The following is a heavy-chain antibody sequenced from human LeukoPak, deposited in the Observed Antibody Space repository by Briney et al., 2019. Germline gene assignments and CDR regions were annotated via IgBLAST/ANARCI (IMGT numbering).Heavy chain of an antibody. CDR3: ARDGTYTDYDPDFDI. CDR1: GFTFSTYW. J-gene: IGHJ4*02. V-gene: IGHV3-7*04. Sequence: GGSLRLSCAASGFTFSTYWMTWVRQAPGKGPEWVANIKEDGSATYYVDSVKGRFTISRDNAKNSLYLQMNSLRAEDTAVFYCARDGTYTDYDPDFDIWGQGTLVTVSS. D-gene: IGHD5-12*01. CDR2: IKEDGSAT.